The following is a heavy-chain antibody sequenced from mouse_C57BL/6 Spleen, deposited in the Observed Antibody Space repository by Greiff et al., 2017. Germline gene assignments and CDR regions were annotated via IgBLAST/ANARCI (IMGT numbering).Heavy chain of an antibody. CDR2: INPSSGYT. D-gene: IGHD4-1*01. V-gene: IGHV1-4*01. Sequence: QVQLQQSGAELARPGASVKMSCKASGYTFTSYTMHWVQQRPGQGLEWIGYINPSSGYTKYNQKFKDKATLTADKSSSTAYMQLSSLTSEDSAVYYCARRGGTGAMDYWGQGTSVTVSS. J-gene: IGHJ4*01. CDR1: GYTFTSYT. CDR3: ARRGGTGAMDY.